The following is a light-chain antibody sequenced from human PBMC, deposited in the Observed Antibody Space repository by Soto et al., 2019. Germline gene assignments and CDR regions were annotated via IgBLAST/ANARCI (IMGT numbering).Light chain of an antibody. Sequence: QSVLTQPPSASGTPGQRVTISCSGSSSNIGSNTVNWYQHHPGKVPKLLIYEVTNRPSGVSDRFSGSKSGNTASLTISGLQAEDEADYYCSSKRDSSTLFVFGTGTKVTVL. V-gene: IGLV1-44*01. CDR3: SSKRDSSTLFV. CDR2: EVT. CDR1: SSNIGSNT. J-gene: IGLJ1*01.